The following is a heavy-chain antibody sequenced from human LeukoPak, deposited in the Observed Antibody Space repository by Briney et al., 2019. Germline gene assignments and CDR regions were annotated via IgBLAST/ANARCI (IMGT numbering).Heavy chain of an antibody. D-gene: IGHD3-3*01. CDR3: ARVSIFGVA. V-gene: IGHV4-34*01. J-gene: IGHJ5*02. CDR1: GGSFSGYY. CDR2: INHSGST. Sequence: PSETLSLTCAVYGGSFSGYYWSWIRQPPGKGLEWIGEINHSGSTNYDPSLKCRVTISVDTSKNQFSLKLSSVTAADTAVYYCARVSIFGVAWGQGTLVTVSS.